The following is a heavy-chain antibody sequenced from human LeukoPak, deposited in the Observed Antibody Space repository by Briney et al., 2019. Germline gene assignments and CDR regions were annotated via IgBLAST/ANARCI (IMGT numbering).Heavy chain of an antibody. CDR3: AKEVQLMPFDY. D-gene: IGHD6-6*01. V-gene: IGHV3-30*02. CDR1: GFGFSTYG. CDR2: IQYDGDDK. Sequence: GGSLRLSCAASGFGFSTYGMHWVRQAPGKGLDWVAFIQYDGDDKFYADSVKGRFTISRDNSKKTVYLQMNRLRPEDTAVYYCAKEVQLMPFDYWGQGTLVTVSS. J-gene: IGHJ4*02.